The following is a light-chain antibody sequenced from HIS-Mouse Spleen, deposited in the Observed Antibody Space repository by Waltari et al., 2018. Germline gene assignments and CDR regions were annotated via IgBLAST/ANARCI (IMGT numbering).Light chain of an antibody. V-gene: IGLV2-23*01. CDR3: CSYAGSSTYWV. Sequence: QSALTQPASVSGSPGQSITISCTGTSSDVGSYNLVSWYQQHPGKAPKLMIYEGSKRPSGVSNRFSGSKSGNTASLTISGLQAEDEADYYCCSYAGSSTYWVFCGGTNLTVL. CDR1: SSDVGSYNL. CDR2: EGS. J-gene: IGLJ3*02.